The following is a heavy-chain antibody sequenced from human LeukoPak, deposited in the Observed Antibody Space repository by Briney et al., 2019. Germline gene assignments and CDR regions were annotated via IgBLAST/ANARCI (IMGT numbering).Heavy chain of an antibody. Sequence: GGSLRLSCAASGFTFSSYGMHWVRQAPGKGLEGVAVISYDGSNKYYADSVKGRFTISRDNSKNTLYLQMNSLRAEDTAVYYCAKDGRDDYFDYWGQGTLVTVSS. J-gene: IGHJ4*02. V-gene: IGHV3-30*18. CDR1: GFTFSSYG. CDR2: ISYDGSNK. CDR3: AKDGRDDYFDY.